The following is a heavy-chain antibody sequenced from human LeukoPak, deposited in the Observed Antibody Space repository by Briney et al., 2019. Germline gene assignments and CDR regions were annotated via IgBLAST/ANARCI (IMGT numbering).Heavy chain of an antibody. V-gene: IGHV3-48*02. CDR3: TRDPEALDY. CDR2: ITGSSSTK. J-gene: IGHJ4*02. CDR1: GFTFSTYS. Sequence: GGSLRLSCAASGFTFSTYSMNWVRQAPGKGLEWVSYITGSSSTKHYADSVQGRFTISRDNAKNSLFLQMNSLRDEDTAVYYCTRDPEALDYWGQGTLVTVSS.